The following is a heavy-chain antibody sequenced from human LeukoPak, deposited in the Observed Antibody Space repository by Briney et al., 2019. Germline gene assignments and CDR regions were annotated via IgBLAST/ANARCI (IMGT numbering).Heavy chain of an antibody. V-gene: IGHV1-2*02. Sequence: EASVKVSCKASGYTFTGYYMHWVRQAPGQGLEWMGWINPNSGGTNYAQKFQGRVTMTRDTSISTAYMELSRLRSDDTAVYYCARGRYCSGSRCSNWFDPWGQGPLVTVSS. CDR3: ARGRYCSGSRCSNWFDP. CDR2: INPNSGGT. J-gene: IGHJ5*02. CDR1: GYTFTGYY. D-gene: IGHD2-15*01.